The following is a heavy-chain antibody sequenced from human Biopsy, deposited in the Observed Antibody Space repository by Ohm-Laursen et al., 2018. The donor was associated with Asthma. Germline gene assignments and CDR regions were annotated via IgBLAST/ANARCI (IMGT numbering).Heavy chain of an antibody. J-gene: IGHJ4*02. CDR2: IYYSGST. D-gene: IGHD2-21*02. V-gene: IGHV4-59*07. CDR3: ARGISRVTGLFDHFDS. CDR1: GVSISSDY. Sequence: SDTLSLTCTVSGVSISSDYWSWIRQPPGKGLEWIGHIYYSGSTNYQPSLKSRVTISADTSKNQFSLKLRSVTAADAAVYYCARGISRVTGLFDHFDSWGQGTLVTVSS.